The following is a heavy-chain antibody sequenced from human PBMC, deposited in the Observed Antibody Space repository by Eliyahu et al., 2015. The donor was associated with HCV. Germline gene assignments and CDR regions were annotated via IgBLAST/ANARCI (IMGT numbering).Heavy chain of an antibody. CDR1: GXXISXYY. CDR3: ARSSVLGVVIAIGTIDY. Sequence: QVQLQESGPGLVKPSXTLSXXCTVSGXXISXYYWXWIRQSPGKGLEWIGYVYYSGSTNYNPSLKSRVTMSLDTSKNQFSLKLSXVTTADTAVYYCARSSVLGVVIAIGTIDYWGQGTLVTVSX. J-gene: IGHJ4*02. V-gene: IGHV4-59*01. D-gene: IGHD2-21*01. CDR2: VYYSGST.